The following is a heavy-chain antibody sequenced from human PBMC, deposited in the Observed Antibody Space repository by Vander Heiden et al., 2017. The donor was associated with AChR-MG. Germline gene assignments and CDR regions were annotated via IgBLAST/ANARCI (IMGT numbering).Heavy chain of an antibody. CDR2: ISYDGSNK. Sequence: QVHLVESGGGLVQPGRSLRLSCAASVLTFSTCGIHGVRQAQGKGLEWVAVISYDGSNKQYADSVKGRFTIFRDNSKNTVYLQINSPRTEDTAVYYCAKDVYYYYMDVWGNGTTVTVSS. CDR1: VLTFSTCG. J-gene: IGHJ6*03. CDR3: AKDVYYYYMDV. V-gene: IGHV3-30*18.